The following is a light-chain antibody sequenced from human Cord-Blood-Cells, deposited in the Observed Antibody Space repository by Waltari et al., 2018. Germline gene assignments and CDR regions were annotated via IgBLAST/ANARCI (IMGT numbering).Light chain of an antibody. CDR1: QSVSSY. Sequence: EIVFTQSPATLSLSPGERATLSCRASQSVSSYLAWYQQKPGQAPRLPIYDASNRATGIPARFSGSGSGTDFTLTISSLEPEDFAVYYCQQRSNWSWTFGQGTKVEIK. CDR3: QQRSNWSWT. J-gene: IGKJ1*01. CDR2: DAS. V-gene: IGKV3-11*01.